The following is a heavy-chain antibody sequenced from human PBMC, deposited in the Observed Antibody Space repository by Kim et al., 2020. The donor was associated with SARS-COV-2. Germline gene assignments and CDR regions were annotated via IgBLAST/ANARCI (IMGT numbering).Heavy chain of an antibody. D-gene: IGHD1-26*01. CDR2: VSDSGSYT. Sequence: GGSLRLSCAASGFTFSSYAMTWVRQIPGKGLEWVSSVSDSGSYTYYTDSVKGRFTISRDNSKNSLYLQMDSLRAEDTAVYYCATRDPKLFGGSSYAPFHYWGQGTLVTVSS. J-gene: IGHJ4*02. CDR3: ATRDPKLFGGSSYAPFHY. V-gene: IGHV3-23*01. CDR1: GFTFSSYA.